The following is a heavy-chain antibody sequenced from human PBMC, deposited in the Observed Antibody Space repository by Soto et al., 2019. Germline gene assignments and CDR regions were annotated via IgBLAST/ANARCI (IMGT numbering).Heavy chain of an antibody. V-gene: IGHV1-69*01. CDR2: IIPIFGTA. Sequence: QVQLVQSGAEVKKPGSSVKVSCKASGGTFSSYAISWVRQAPGQGLEWMGGIIPIFGTANYAQKFQGRVTITADESTSTAYKELSSLRSEDTAVYYCARNHEGVRYQYCSGGSCDDPVNEYYYYGMDVWGQGTTVTVSS. CDR3: ARNHEGVRYQYCSGGSCDDPVNEYYYYGMDV. D-gene: IGHD2-15*01. J-gene: IGHJ6*02. CDR1: GGTFSSYA.